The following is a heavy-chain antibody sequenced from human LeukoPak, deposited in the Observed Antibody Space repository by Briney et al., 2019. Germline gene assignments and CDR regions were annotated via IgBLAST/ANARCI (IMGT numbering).Heavy chain of an antibody. J-gene: IGHJ4*02. D-gene: IGHD1-26*01. Sequence: SVKLSCKTSEDIFSSYTISWVRQAPGQGLQWMGRIIPIIRQTKYSQKFQGRVTITADKSTSTVYMDLSGLTSDDTALYFCARGLNSGMTDYWGQGTLVTVSS. CDR2: IIPIIRQT. V-gene: IGHV1-69*08. CDR1: EDIFSSYT. CDR3: ARGLNSGMTDY.